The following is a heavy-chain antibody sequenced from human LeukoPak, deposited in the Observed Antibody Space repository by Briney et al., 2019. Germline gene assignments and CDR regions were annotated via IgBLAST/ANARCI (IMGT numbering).Heavy chain of an antibody. J-gene: IGHJ4*02. Sequence: SETLSLTCAVYGGSFSGYYWSWFRQPPGKGLEWIGEINHSGSTNYNPSLKSRVTISVDTSKNQFSLKLSSVTAADTAVYYCARRYCSSTSCYIDSNFDYWGQGTLVTVSA. D-gene: IGHD2-2*02. CDR3: ARRYCSSTSCYIDSNFDY. CDR2: INHSGST. CDR1: GGSFSGYY. V-gene: IGHV4-34*01.